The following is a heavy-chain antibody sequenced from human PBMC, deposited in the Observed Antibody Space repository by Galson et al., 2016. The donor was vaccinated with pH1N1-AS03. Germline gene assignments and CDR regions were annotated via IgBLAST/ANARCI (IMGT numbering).Heavy chain of an antibody. CDR3: ARVDLTFYSGSADSSYLDY. V-gene: IGHV4-4*02. J-gene: IGHJ4*02. Sequence: SETLSLTCTVSGGSIMSTNWWSWVRRPPGKGLEWIGEIYRTGSTNYNPSLKSRVTMSIEKSKNQFSLRLSSVTAADTAIYYCARVDLTFYSGSADSSYLDYWGQGTLVTVSS. CDR2: IYRTGST. CDR1: GGSIMSTNW. D-gene: IGHD3-10*01.